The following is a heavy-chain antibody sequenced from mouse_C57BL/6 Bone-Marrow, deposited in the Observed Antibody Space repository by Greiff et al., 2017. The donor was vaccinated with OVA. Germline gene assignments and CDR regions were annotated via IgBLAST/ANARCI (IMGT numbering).Heavy chain of an antibody. D-gene: IGHD1-1*01. Sequence: QVQLQQSGAELVRPGTSVKVSCKASGYAFTNYLIEWVKQRPGQGLEWIGVINPGSGGTNYNEKFKGKATLTADKSSSTAYMQLSSLTSEDSAVYFCASRGFTTVLDLWYFDVWGTGTTVTVSS. V-gene: IGHV1-54*01. CDR3: ASRGFTTVLDLWYFDV. CDR1: GYAFTNYL. J-gene: IGHJ1*03. CDR2: INPGSGGT.